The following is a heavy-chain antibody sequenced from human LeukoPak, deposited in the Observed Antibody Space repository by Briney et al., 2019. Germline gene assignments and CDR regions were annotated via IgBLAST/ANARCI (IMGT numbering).Heavy chain of an antibody. CDR3: ARAEMTTITYPDY. J-gene: IGHJ4*02. CDR1: GFTFDDYA. CDR2: ISWNSGSI. D-gene: IGHD5-24*01. Sequence: GGSLRLSCAASGFTFDDYAMHWVRQAPGKGLEWVSGISWNSGSIGYADSVKGRFTISRDNAKNSLYLQMSSLRAEDTAVYYCARAEMTTITYPDYWGQGTPVTVSS. V-gene: IGHV3-9*01.